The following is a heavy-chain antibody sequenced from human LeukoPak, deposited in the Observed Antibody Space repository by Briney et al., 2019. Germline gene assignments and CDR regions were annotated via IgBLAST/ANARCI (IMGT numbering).Heavy chain of an antibody. Sequence: PGGSLRLSCAAPGFTFSNYWMHWVRQAPGTGLVWVSRINRDGTLTNYADSVKGRFTISRDNAKNTLYLQMNSLRAEDTAVYFCATVETGTYYDWGQGTLVTVSS. V-gene: IGHV3-74*01. D-gene: IGHD1-26*01. CDR3: ATVETGTYYD. J-gene: IGHJ4*02. CDR2: INRDGTLT. CDR1: GFTFSNYW.